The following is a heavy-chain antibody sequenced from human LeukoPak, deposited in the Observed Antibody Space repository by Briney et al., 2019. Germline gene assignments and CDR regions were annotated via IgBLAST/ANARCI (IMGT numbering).Heavy chain of an antibody. CDR1: GFTVSSNY. CDR3: ARDPRPSYYYGMDV. J-gene: IGHJ6*02. CDR2: IYSGGSI. Sequence: GSLRLSCAASGFTVSSNYMNWVRQAPGKGLEWVSVIYSGGSIYYADSVKGRFTISRDNSKNTLYLQMNSLRAEDTAVYYCARDPRPSYYYGMDVWGQGTTVTVSS. D-gene: IGHD6-6*01. V-gene: IGHV3-66*01.